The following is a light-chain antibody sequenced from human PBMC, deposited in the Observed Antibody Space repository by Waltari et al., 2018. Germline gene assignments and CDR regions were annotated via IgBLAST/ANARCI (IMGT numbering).Light chain of an antibody. CDR3: FSYRRSSTWV. CDR1: SSDVGGYDY. CDR2: DVT. V-gene: IGLV2-14*03. J-gene: IGLJ3*02. Sequence: QSALTQPASVSGSPGQSITISCTGTSSDVGGYDYVSWYQQHPGKAPKLLLYDVTKRPSGVSNRFSGSKSANTASLTISGLQAEDEADYYCFSYRRSSTWVFGEGTKLTVL.